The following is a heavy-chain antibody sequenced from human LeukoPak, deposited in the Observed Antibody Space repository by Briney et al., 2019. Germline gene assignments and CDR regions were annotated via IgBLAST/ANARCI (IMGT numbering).Heavy chain of an antibody. Sequence: SETLSLTCTVSGGSISSYYWSWIRQPPGKGLEWIGYIYYSGCTNYNPSLKSRVTISVDTSKNQFSLKLSSVTAADTAVYFCARGPYSYDSSGAFDIWGQGTMVTVSS. CDR1: GGSISSYY. CDR2: IYYSGCT. CDR3: ARGPYSYDSSGAFDI. J-gene: IGHJ3*02. V-gene: IGHV4-59*08. D-gene: IGHD3-22*01.